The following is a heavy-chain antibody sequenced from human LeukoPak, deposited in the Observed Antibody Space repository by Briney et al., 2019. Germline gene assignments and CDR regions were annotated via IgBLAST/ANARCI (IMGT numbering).Heavy chain of an antibody. Sequence: PGGSLRLSCAASGFTFSSYAMSWVRQAPGKGLEWVSAISGSGGSTYYADSVKGRFTIPRDNSKNTLYLQMNSLRAEDTAVYYCAKVVRRVGAPYFDYWGQGTLVTVSS. V-gene: IGHV3-23*01. CDR1: GFTFSSYA. CDR3: AKVVRRVGAPYFDY. D-gene: IGHD1-26*01. CDR2: ISGSGGST. J-gene: IGHJ4*02.